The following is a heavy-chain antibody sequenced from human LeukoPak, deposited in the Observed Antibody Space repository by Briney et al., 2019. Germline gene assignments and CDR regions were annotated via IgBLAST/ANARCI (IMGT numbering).Heavy chain of an antibody. Sequence: GGSPRLSCAASGFSFSTYSMNWVRQPPGQGLEWVSSITSGSSHIYYADSVKGRFTISRDNAKSSLYLQMNSLRAEDTAVYYCARDPYSGSYGADYYYYMDVWGKGTTVTISS. D-gene: IGHD1-26*01. CDR2: ITSGSSHI. V-gene: IGHV3-21*01. J-gene: IGHJ6*03. CDR3: ARDPYSGSYGADYYYYMDV. CDR1: GFSFSTYS.